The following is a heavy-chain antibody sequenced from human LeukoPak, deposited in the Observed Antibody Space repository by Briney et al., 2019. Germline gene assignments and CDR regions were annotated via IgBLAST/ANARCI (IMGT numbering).Heavy chain of an antibody. CDR2: IYYSGST. V-gene: IGHV4-30-4*08. D-gene: IGHD3-10*01. J-gene: IGHJ4*02. CDR3: ARIGGRGASGSYAYFDY. CDR1: GGSISSGDYY. Sequence: SQTLSLTCTVSGGSISSGDYYWSWIRQPPGKGLEWIGYIYYSGSTYYNPSLKSRVTISVDTSKNQFSLKLSSVTAADTAVYYCARIGGRGASGSYAYFDYWGQGTLVTVSS.